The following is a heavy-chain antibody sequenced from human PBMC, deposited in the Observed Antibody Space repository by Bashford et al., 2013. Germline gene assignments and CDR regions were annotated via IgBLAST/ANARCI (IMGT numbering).Heavy chain of an antibody. CDR3: TRLGGVTARQQLDGMDV. J-gene: IGHJ6*02. D-gene: IGHD6-13*01. V-gene: IGHV3-73*01. Sequence: WVRQMPGKGLEWVGRIRSKANSYATAYAASVKGRFTISRDDSKNTAYLQMNSLKTEDTAVYYCTRLGGVTARQQLDGMDVWGQGTTVTVSS. CDR2: IRSKANSYAT.